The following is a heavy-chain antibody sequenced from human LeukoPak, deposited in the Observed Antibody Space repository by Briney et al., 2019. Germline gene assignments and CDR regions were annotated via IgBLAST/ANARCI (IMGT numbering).Heavy chain of an antibody. Sequence: PSETLSLTCTVSGGSISGYYWSWIRQPPGKGLEWIGYIYYSGSTNYNPSLKSRVTISVDTSKNQFSLKLSSVTAADTAVYYCARDSQRVYDFWSGPAHFDYWGQGTLVTVSS. D-gene: IGHD3-3*01. V-gene: IGHV4-59*01. J-gene: IGHJ4*02. CDR3: ARDSQRVYDFWSGPAHFDY. CDR1: GGSISGYY. CDR2: IYYSGST.